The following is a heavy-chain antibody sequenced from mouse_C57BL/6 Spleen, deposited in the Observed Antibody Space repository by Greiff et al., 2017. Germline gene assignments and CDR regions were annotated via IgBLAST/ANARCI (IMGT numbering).Heavy chain of an antibody. V-gene: IGHV1-54*01. CDR1: GYAFTNYL. CDR2: INPGSGGT. D-gene: IGHD2-3*01. J-gene: IGHJ3*01. CDR3: AREDGYYPFAY. Sequence: QVQLQQSGAELVRPGTSVKVSCTASGYAFTNYLIEWVKQRPGQGLEWIGVINPGSGGTNYNEKFKGKATLTADKSSSTAYMQLSSLTSEASAVYFCAREDGYYPFAYWGQGTLVTVSA.